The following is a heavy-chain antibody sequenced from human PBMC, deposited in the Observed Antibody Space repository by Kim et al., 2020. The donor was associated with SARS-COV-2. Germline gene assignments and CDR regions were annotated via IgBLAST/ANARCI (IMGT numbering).Heavy chain of an antibody. Sequence: LKRRVTISVDTAKNQFSLRLSSVTAADTAVYYCARGIGPQSIAAAGAFDYWGQGTLVTVSS. V-gene: IGHV4-34*01. CDR3: ARGIGPQSIAAAGAFDY. D-gene: IGHD6-13*01. J-gene: IGHJ4*02.